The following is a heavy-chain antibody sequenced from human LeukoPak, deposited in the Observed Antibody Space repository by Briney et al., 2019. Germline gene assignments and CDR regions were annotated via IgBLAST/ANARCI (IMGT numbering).Heavy chain of an antibody. CDR2: ISWNSGSI. CDR3: ATPAPGERIAAAGTGGLFEY. V-gene: IGHV3-9*01. D-gene: IGHD6-13*01. J-gene: IGHJ4*02. CDR1: GFTFDDYA. Sequence: GGSLRLSCAASGFTFDDYAMHWARQAPGKGLERVSGISWNSGSIGYADSVKGRFTISRDNAKSSLYLQMNSLRLGDTALYYCATPAPGERIAAAGTGGLFEYWGQGTLVTVSS.